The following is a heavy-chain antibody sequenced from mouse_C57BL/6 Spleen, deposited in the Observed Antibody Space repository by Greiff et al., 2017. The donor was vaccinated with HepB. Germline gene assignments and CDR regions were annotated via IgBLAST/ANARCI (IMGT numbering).Heavy chain of an antibody. CDR3: ARHSFYAMDY. V-gene: IGHV7-3*01. J-gene: IGHJ4*01. CDR1: GFTFTDYY. CDR2: IRNKANGYTT. Sequence: DVMLVESGGGLVQPGGSLSLSCAASGFTFTDYYMSWVRQPPGKALEWLGFIRNKANGYTTEYSASVKGRFTISRDNSQSILYLQMNALRAEDSATYYCARHSFYAMDYWGQGTSVTVSS.